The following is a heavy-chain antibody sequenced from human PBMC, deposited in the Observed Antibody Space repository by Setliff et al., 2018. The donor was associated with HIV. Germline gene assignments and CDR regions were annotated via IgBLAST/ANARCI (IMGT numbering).Heavy chain of an antibody. Sequence: GASVKVSCKASGGTFSRETFSWVRQAPGQGLEWMGGVIPILSITNYAQKFQGRLTISADVSTSTVYMELSSLTSEDTAVYYCARPSVRMARNWYDFGYWGQGTLVTVSS. CDR3: ARPSVRMARNWYDFGY. D-gene: IGHD1-1*01. J-gene: IGHJ4*02. CDR2: VIPILSIT. V-gene: IGHV1-69*10. CDR1: GGTFSRET.